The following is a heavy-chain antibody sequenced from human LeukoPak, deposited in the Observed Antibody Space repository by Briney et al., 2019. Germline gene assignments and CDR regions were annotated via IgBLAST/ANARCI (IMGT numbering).Heavy chain of an antibody. CDR1: GGSISSHY. CDR2: IYYSGST. Sequence: SETLSLTCTVSGGSISSHYWSWIRQPPEKGLEWIGYIYYSGSTNYNPSLKSRVTTSVDTSKNQFSLKLSSVTAADTAVYYCARAKGYSSSWYNYYYYMDVWGKGTTVTVSS. CDR3: ARAKGYSSSWYNYYYYMDV. D-gene: IGHD6-13*01. V-gene: IGHV4-59*11. J-gene: IGHJ6*03.